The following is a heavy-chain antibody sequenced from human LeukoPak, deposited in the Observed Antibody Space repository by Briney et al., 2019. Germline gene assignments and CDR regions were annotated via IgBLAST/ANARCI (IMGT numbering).Heavy chain of an antibody. CDR1: GYSFSNYY. CDR2: VYPGGSDI. Sequence: GESLKISCKGPGYSFSNYYIDWVRQMPGKGLEWMGVVYPGGSDIRYSPSFQGQVTISADKSIDTAYLQWSSLKASDSAMYYCASRTGSYYPFDSWGQGTLVTVSS. CDR3: ASRTGSYYPFDS. V-gene: IGHV5-51*01. J-gene: IGHJ4*02. D-gene: IGHD1-26*01.